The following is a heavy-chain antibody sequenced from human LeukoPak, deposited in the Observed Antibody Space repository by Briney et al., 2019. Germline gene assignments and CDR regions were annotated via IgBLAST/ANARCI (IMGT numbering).Heavy chain of an antibody. D-gene: IGHD3-22*01. Sequence: PSETLSLTCTVSGGSISSSSYYWGWIRQPPGKGLEWIGSIYYSGSTYYNPSLKSRVNISVDTSKNQFSLKLSSVPAADTAVYYCEGLGDYDSSGPPGSGGMDVWGPGTTVTVSS. CDR1: GGSISSSSYY. CDR2: IYYSGST. V-gene: IGHV4-39*07. CDR3: EGLGDYDSSGPPGSGGMDV. J-gene: IGHJ6*02.